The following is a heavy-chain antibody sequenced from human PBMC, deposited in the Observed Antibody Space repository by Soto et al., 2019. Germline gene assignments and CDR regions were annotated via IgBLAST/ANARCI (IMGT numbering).Heavy chain of an antibody. V-gene: IGHV4-39*01. CDR2: IYYSGST. Sequence: QLQLQESGPGLVKPSETLSLTCTVSGGSISSSSYYWGWIRQPPGKGLEWIGSIYYSGSTYYNPSLKSRVTISVDTSKNQFSLKLSSVTAADTAVYYCASPGKGQSAFDIWGQGTMVTVSS. CDR1: GGSISSSSYY. J-gene: IGHJ3*02. CDR3: ASPGKGQSAFDI.